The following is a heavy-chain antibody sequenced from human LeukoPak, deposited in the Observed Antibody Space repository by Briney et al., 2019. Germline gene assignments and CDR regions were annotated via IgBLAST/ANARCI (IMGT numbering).Heavy chain of an antibody. CDR3: AKEGFYCSGGSCYSFYYYYMDV. Sequence: GGSLRLSCAASGFTFSSYAMSWVRQAPGKGLEWVSAISGSGGSTYYADSVKGRFTISRDNSKNTLYLQMNSLRAEDTAVYYCAKEGFYCSGGSCYSFYYYYMDVWGKGTTVAVSS. J-gene: IGHJ6*03. D-gene: IGHD2-15*01. V-gene: IGHV3-23*01. CDR1: GFTFSSYA. CDR2: ISGSGGST.